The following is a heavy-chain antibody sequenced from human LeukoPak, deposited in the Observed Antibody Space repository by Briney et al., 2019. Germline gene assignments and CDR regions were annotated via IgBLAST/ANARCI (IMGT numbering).Heavy chain of an antibody. V-gene: IGHV4-4*07. CDR1: GGSISSYY. CDR2: IYSTGST. CDR3: ARDSGTTGVVKFDP. Sequence: SETLSLTCTVSGGSISSYYWSRIRQPAGKELEWIGHIYSTGSTNYNPSLKGRVTMSVDTSKNQFSLKLISVTAADTAMYYCARDSGTTGVVKFDPWGQGTLVTVSS. D-gene: IGHD3-10*01. J-gene: IGHJ5*02.